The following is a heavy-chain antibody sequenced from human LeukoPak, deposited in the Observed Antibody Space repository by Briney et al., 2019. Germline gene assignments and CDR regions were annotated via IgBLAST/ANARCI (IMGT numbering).Heavy chain of an antibody. V-gene: IGHV3-7*01. D-gene: IGHD5-24*01. CDR2: IKQDGSEK. CDR1: GFTFSSYW. J-gene: IGHJ6*03. Sequence: GGSLRLSCAASGFTFSSYWMSWVRQAPGKGLEWMANIKQDGSEKYYVDSVKGRFTISRDNAKNSLYLQMNSLRAEDTAVYYCARELEMAPRGYYYMDVWGKGTTVTVSS. CDR3: ARELEMAPRGYYYMDV.